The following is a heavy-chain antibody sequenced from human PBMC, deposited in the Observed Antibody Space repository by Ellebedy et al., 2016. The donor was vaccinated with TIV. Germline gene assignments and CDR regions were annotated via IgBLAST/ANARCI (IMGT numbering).Heavy chain of an antibody. J-gene: IGHJ4*02. CDR1: GGTFNNYA. D-gene: IGHD3-10*01. CDR2: NIPIFRTP. CDR3: AGDFYGYGSFGS. V-gene: IGHV1-69*13. Sequence: AASVKVSCKASGGTFNNYAVNSLRQAPGQGLEWMGRNIPIFRTPNYAQKFQGRLTNTADESTSTTSMELSSLRSTDTAVYYCAGDFYGYGSFGSWGQGTLVTVSS.